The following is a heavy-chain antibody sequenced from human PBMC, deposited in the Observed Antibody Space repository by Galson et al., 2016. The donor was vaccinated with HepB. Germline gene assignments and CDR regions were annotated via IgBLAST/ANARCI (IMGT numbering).Heavy chain of an antibody. CDR3: TSSAYSDYIYYSGMEV. CDR1: GFMFSGSA. Sequence: SLRPSCAASGFMFSGSAMHWVCQASGKGLEWVGRIRSKANSYATVYAASVKGRFTISRDDSKNTAYLQMNSLKTEDTAVYYCTSSAYSDYIYYSGMEVWGQGTTVTVSS. J-gene: IGHJ6*02. D-gene: IGHD3-16*01. CDR2: IRSKANSYAT. V-gene: IGHV3-73*01.